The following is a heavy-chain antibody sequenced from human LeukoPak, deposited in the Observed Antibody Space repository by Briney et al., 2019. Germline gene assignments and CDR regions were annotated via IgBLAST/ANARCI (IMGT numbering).Heavy chain of an antibody. J-gene: IGHJ4*02. CDR2: INPNSGGT. Sequence: ASVKVSCKASGYIFTGYYMHWVRQAPGQGLEWMGWINPNSGGTNYAQKFQGRVTMTRDTSISTAYMELSRLRSDDTAVYYCARGYLSGSYDGNWGQGTLVTVSS. CDR3: ARGYLSGSYDGN. CDR1: GYIFTGYY. V-gene: IGHV1-2*02. D-gene: IGHD1-26*01.